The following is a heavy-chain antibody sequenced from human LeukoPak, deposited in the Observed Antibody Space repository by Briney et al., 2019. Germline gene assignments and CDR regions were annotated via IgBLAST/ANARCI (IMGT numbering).Heavy chain of an antibody. CDR1: GGSISSSSYY. D-gene: IGHD6-13*01. CDR2: IYYSGST. CDR3: ARHGAWYSSSWSFDY. V-gene: IGHV4-39*01. Sequence: PSETLSLTCTVSGGSISSSSYYWGWIRQPPGKGLEWIGSIYYSGSTYYNPSLKSRVTISVDTSKNQFSLKLSFVTAADTAVYYCARHGAWYSSSWSFDYWGQGTLVTVSS. J-gene: IGHJ4*02.